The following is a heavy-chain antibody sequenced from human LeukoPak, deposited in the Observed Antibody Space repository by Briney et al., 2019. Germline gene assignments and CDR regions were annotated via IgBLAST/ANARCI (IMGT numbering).Heavy chain of an antibody. Sequence: GGSLRLSCAASGFTFDDYGMSWVRQAPGKGLEWVSAISGSGGSTYYADSVKGRFTISRDNSKNTLYLQMNSLRAEDTAVYYCAKESYYDFWSGYYDYWGQGTLVTVSS. CDR2: ISGSGGST. CDR1: GFTFDDYG. D-gene: IGHD3-3*01. V-gene: IGHV3-23*01. J-gene: IGHJ4*02. CDR3: AKESYYDFWSGYYDY.